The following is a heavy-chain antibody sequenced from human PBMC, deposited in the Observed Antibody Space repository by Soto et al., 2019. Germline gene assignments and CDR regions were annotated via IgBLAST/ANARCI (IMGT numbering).Heavy chain of an antibody. CDR3: ARGGSPGGGYTWFDP. Sequence: QVQLVQSGAEVKKPGASVKVSCKASGYTFTGYYMHWVRQAPGQGLEWMGWINPNSGGTNYAQKFQGWVTMTRDTSISTAYMELSRLRSDDTAVYYCARGGSPGGGYTWFDPWGQGTLVTVSS. CDR1: GYTFTGYY. CDR2: INPNSGGT. J-gene: IGHJ5*02. D-gene: IGHD2-15*01. V-gene: IGHV1-2*04.